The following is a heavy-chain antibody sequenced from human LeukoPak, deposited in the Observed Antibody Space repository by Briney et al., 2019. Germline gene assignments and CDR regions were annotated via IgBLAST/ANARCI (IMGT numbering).Heavy chain of an antibody. CDR2: ISSSSSYI. V-gene: IGHV3-21*01. CDR1: GFTFSSYS. CDR3: AXXXXXNXFYXDY. Sequence: GGSLRLSCAASGFTFSSYSMNWVRQAPGKGLEWVSSISSSSSYIYYADSVKGRFTISRDNAKNSLYLQMNSLRAEDTAVYYCAXXXXXNXFYXDYXGQGTLVTVXS. J-gene: IGHJ4*02.